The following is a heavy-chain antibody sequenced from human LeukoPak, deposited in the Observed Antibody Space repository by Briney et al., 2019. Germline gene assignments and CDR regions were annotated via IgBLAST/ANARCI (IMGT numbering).Heavy chain of an antibody. D-gene: IGHD4-17*01. CDR2: IYYSGST. CDR1: GGSISSYY. CDR3: AKSYYGDTPRYYYMDV. V-gene: IGHV4-59*01. Sequence: SETLSLTCTVSGGSISSYYWSWIRQPPGKGLEWTGYIYYSGSTNYNPSLKSRVTISVDTSKNQFSLKLSSVTAADTAVYYCAKSYYGDTPRYYYMDVWGKGTTVTVSS. J-gene: IGHJ6*03.